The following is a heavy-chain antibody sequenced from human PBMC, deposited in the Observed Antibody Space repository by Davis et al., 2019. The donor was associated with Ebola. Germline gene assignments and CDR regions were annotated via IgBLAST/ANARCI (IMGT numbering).Heavy chain of an antibody. D-gene: IGHD3-3*02. J-gene: IGHJ6*03. V-gene: IGHV3-74*03. CDR1: GFTFSDSW. CDR3: ARDGSIYYYYYMDV. CDR2: INSDGRDA. Sequence: GESLKISCAASGFTFSDSWMHWVRQVPGKGPVWVSRINSDGRDATYADSVKGRFTISRDNAKNTLFLQMNRLRAEDTAIYYCARDGSIYYYYYMDVWGKGTTVTVSS.